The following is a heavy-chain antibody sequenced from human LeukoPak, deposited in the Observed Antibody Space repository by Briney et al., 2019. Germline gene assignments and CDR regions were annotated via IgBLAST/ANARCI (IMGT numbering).Heavy chain of an antibody. D-gene: IGHD6-13*01. CDR3: AKHGIAAAGPDPYYFDY. CDR1: GFTFSVYG. J-gene: IGHJ4*02. CDR2: ISSSTSTI. Sequence: GGSLRLSCAASGFTFSVYGMNWVRQAPGKGLEWISYISSSTSTINYADSVKGRFTISRDNANNSLFLQMHSLGVEDTAVYYCAKHGIAAAGPDPYYFDYWGQGTLVTVSP. V-gene: IGHV3-48*01.